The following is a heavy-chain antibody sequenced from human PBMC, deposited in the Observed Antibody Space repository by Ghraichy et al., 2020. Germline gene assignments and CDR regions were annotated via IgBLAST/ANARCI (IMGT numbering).Heavy chain of an antibody. J-gene: IGHJ6*03. Sequence: SVKVSCKASGGTFSSYAISWVRQAPGQGLEWMGGIIPIFGTANYAQKFQGRVTITADESTSTAYMELSSLRSEDTAVYYCASGPYSSSWSPVPSSHYYYYYMDVWGKGTTVTVSS. D-gene: IGHD6-13*01. CDR1: GGTFSSYA. CDR2: IIPIFGTA. CDR3: ASGPYSSSWSPVPSSHYYYYYMDV. V-gene: IGHV1-69*13.